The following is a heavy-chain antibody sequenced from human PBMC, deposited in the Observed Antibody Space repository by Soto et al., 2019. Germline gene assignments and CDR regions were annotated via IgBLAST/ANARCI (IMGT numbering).Heavy chain of an antibody. D-gene: IGHD2-8*01. CDR1: GFTFSRYS. CDR2: INSISTTI. J-gene: IGHJ6*02. Sequence: GGSLILSCAVSGFTFSRYSMNRVRQAPGKGQERLSYINSISTTIYYADTVKGRFTISRDNAKNSLYLQMNSLRDEDTAVYYCASDFDCANAACYTGYYYYGLDVWGLGTTVTVSS. V-gene: IGHV3-48*02. CDR3: ASDFDCANAACYTGYYYYGLDV.